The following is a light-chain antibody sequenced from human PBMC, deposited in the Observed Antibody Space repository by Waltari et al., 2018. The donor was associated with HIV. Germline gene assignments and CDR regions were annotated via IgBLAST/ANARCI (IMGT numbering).Light chain of an antibody. CDR1: SSNIGRGS. CDR3: AVWDGSLSDYV. Sequence: QSVLTQPHSASGTPGQRVTIARHGSSSNIGRGSVCWYQQLPGMAPKPLIHRNNQRPSGVPDRFSGSKSGTSASLTISGLRSEDEADYYCAVWDGSLSDYVFGSGTQVTVL. V-gene: IGLV1-47*01. CDR2: RNN. J-gene: IGLJ1*01.